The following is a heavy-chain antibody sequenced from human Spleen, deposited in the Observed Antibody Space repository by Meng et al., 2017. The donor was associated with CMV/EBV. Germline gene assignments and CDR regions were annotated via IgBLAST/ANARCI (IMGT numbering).Heavy chain of an antibody. CDR2: INHSGST. J-gene: IGHJ5*02. Sequence: GSFSGYYWSWIRQPPGNGLEWIGEINHSGSTNYNPSLKSRVTISVDTSKNQFSLKLSSVTAADTAVYYCARDLHLTYYYDSGGFDPWGQGTLVTVSS. CDR3: ARDLHLTYYYDSGGFDP. D-gene: IGHD3-22*01. V-gene: IGHV4-34*01. CDR1: GSFSGYY.